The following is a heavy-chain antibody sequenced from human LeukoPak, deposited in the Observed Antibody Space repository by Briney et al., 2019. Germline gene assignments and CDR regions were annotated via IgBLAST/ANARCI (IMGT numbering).Heavy chain of an antibody. Sequence: SETLSLTCAVYGGSFSGYYWSWIRQPPGKGLEWIGEINHSGSTNYNPSLKSRVTISVDTSKNQFSLKLSSVTAADTAVYYCAGSSGWFEWGQGTLVTVSS. CDR3: AGSSGWFE. CDR2: INHSGST. J-gene: IGHJ4*02. CDR1: GGSFSGYY. V-gene: IGHV4-34*01. D-gene: IGHD6-19*01.